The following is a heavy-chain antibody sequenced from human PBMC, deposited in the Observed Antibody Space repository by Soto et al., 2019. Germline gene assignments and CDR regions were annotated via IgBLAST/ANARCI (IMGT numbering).Heavy chain of an antibody. CDR3: ARDLAVAGRGAYYYYGMDV. V-gene: IGHV6-1*01. J-gene: IGHJ6*02. D-gene: IGHD6-19*01. Sequence: PSETLSLTCAISGDSVSSNSAAWNWIRQSPSRGLEWLGRTYYRSKWYNDYAVSVKSRITINPDTSKNQFSLQLNSVTPEDTAVYYCARDLAVAGRGAYYYYGMDVWGQGTTVTVSS. CDR1: GDSVSSNSAA. CDR2: TYYRSKWYN.